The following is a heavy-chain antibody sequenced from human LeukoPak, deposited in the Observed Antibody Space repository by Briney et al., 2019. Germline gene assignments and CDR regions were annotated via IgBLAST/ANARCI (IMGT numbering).Heavy chain of an antibody. CDR1: GASISSNY. CDR3: ARAEGYDILTGPDNWFDP. Sequence: SETLSLTCTVSGASISSNYWTWIRQPPGKGLEYIGYIYYTGGTNYNPSLKSRVTMSVDTSKNQFSLKLSSVTAADTAVYYCARAEGYDILTGPDNWFDPWGQGTLVTVSS. D-gene: IGHD3-9*01. J-gene: IGHJ5*02. CDR2: IYYTGGT. V-gene: IGHV4-59*12.